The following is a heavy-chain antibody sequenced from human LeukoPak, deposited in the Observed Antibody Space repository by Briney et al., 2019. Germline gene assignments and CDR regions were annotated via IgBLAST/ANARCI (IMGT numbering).Heavy chain of an antibody. CDR2: ISGSGGST. Sequence: GGSLRLSCAASGFTFSSYAMSWVRQAPGKGLEWVSTISGSGGSTYYADSVKGRFTISRDNSKNTLYLQMNSLRAEDTAVYYCAKGPQLGRNYFDYWGQGTLVTVST. CDR3: AKGPQLGRNYFDY. V-gene: IGHV3-23*01. CDR1: GFTFSSYA. D-gene: IGHD2-2*01. J-gene: IGHJ4*02.